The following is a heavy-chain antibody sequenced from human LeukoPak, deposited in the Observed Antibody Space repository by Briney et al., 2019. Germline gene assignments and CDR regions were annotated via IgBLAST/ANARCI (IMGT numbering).Heavy chain of an antibody. CDR2: IYYSGNT. Sequence: AETLSLTCTVSGASISSYYWNWIRQPPEKGLEWIGYIYYSGNTNYNPSLKSRVTISIDTSRNQFSLKLRIVTAADTAVYYCARGNYDGEFDPWGQGTVVTASS. CDR3: ARGNYDGEFDP. CDR1: GASISSYY. J-gene: IGHJ5*02. D-gene: IGHD3-3*01. V-gene: IGHV4-59*01.